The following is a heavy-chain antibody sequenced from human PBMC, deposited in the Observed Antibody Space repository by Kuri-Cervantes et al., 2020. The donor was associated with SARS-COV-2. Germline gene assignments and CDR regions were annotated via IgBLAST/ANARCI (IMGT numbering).Heavy chain of an antibody. CDR1: GFTFISYG. J-gene: IGHJ3*02. V-gene: IGHV3-33*01. D-gene: IGHD2-15*01. CDR3: AGENPYCSGGSCYSGAFDI. CDR2: IWYDGSNK. Sequence: GGSLRLSCAASGFTFISYGMHWVRQAPGKGLEWVAVIWYDGSNKYYADSVKGRFTISRDNSKNTLYLQMNSLRAEDTAVYYCAGENPYCSGGSCYSGAFDIWGQGTMVTVSS.